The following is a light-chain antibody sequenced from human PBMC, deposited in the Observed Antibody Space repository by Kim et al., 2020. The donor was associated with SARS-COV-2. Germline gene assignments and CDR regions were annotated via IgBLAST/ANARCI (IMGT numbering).Light chain of an antibody. CDR1: NIASKD. CDR2: RNN. V-gene: IGLV3-9*01. CDR3: QVCDSSTSWV. Sequence: SYELTQPLSMSVALGQTARITCGGSNIASKDVHWYQQRPGQAPVLVIHRNNKRPSGIPERFSGSNPGNTATLTITSAQAADEADYYCQVCDSSTSWVFGGGTQLTVL. J-gene: IGLJ3*02.